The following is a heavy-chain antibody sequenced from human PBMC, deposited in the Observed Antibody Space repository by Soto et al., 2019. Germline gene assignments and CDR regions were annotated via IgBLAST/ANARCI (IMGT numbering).Heavy chain of an antibody. CDR3: ARDHSGWESYYYYGMDV. CDR1: GGSISSSNW. J-gene: IGHJ6*02. V-gene: IGHV4-4*02. D-gene: IGHD5-12*01. CDR2: IYHSGST. Sequence: QVQLQESGPGLVKPSGTLSLTCAVSGGSISSSNWWSWVRQPPGKGLEWIGEIYHSGSTNYNPSLKSRVTISVDKSKNQFSLKLSSVTAADTAVYYCARDHSGWESYYYYGMDVWGQGTTVTVSS.